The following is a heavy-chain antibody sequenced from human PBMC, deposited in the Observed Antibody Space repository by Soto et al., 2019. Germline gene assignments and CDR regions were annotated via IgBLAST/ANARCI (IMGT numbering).Heavy chain of an antibody. CDR1: GYIFTSYW. Sequence: ESLKISCTGSGYIFTSYWIGWVRQMPGKGLEWMGIIFPGDSDTKYSPSFQGQVTISADKSISTAYLQWSSLKASDTAIYYCALIDRPGLDYWGQGTLVTVSS. D-gene: IGHD1-1*01. CDR2: IFPGDSDT. V-gene: IGHV5-51*01. CDR3: ALIDRPGLDY. J-gene: IGHJ4*02.